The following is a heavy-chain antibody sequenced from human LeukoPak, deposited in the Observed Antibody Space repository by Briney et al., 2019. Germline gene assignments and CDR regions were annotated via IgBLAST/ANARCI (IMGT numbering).Heavy chain of an antibody. J-gene: IGHJ6*03. CDR3: ARGGSSSWYTYVYYYYYMDV. CDR1: GYTFTSYG. Sequence: ASVKVSCKASGYTFTSYGISWVRQAPGQGLEWMGWISAYNGNTNYAQKLQGRVTMTTDTSTSTAYVELRSLRSDDTAVYYCARGGSSSWYTYVYYYYYMDVWGKGTTVTVSS. CDR2: ISAYNGNT. D-gene: IGHD6-13*01. V-gene: IGHV1-18*01.